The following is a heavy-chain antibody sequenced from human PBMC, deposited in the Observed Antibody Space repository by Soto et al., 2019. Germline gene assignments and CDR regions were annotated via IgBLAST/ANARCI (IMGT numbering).Heavy chain of an antibody. CDR1: GFTFDDYA. CDR2: MSWNSGSI. J-gene: IGHJ4*02. V-gene: IGHV3-9*01. Sequence: GGSLRLACAASGFTFDDYAMHSVRQAPGKGLEWGSGMSWNSGSIGYADSVKGRFTISRDNAKNSLYLQMNSLRAEATALYYCAKDPNKYDSSGYYGFDYWGQGT. CDR3: AKDPNKYDSSGYYGFDY. D-gene: IGHD3-22*01.